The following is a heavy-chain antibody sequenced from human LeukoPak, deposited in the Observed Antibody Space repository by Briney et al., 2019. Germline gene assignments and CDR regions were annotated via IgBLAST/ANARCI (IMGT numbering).Heavy chain of an antibody. CDR3: TRGRLLWFGERYFDY. Sequence: GRSLRLSCTASGFTFGDYAMSWVRQAPGKGLERVGFIRSKAYGGTTEYAASVKGRFTISRDDSKSIAYLQMNSLKTEGTAVYYCTRGRLLWFGERYFDYWGQGTLVTVSS. D-gene: IGHD3-10*01. CDR2: IRSKAYGGTT. J-gene: IGHJ4*02. CDR1: GFTFGDYA. V-gene: IGHV3-49*04.